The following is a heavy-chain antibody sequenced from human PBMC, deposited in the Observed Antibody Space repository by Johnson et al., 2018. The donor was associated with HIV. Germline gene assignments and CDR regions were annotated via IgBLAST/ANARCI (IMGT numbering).Heavy chain of an antibody. CDR1: GFSFSSYG. Sequence: QVHLVESGGGVVQPGRSLRLSCAASGFSFSSYGMHWVRQAPGKGLEWVAIIWYDGSNKYYADSVKGRFTISRDNSKNSLYLQMNSLRAEDTAVYYCARRRYSGWYSERCAFDIWGQGTMVTVSS. CDR3: ARRRYSGWYSERCAFDI. CDR2: IWYDGSNK. D-gene: IGHD6-19*01. J-gene: IGHJ3*02. V-gene: IGHV3-33*01.